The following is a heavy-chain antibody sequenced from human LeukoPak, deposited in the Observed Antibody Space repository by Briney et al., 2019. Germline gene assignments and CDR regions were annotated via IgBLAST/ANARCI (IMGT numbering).Heavy chain of an antibody. CDR1: GGSISSGSYY. CDR3: ARMTPDYLMDY. J-gene: IGHJ4*02. D-gene: IGHD4-11*01. V-gene: IGHV4-61*02. CDR2: IYTSGST. Sequence: SQTLSLTCTVSGGSISSGSYYWSWIRQPAGKGLEWIGRIYTSGSTNYNPSLKSRVTISVDTSKNQFSLKLSSVPAADTAVYYCARMTPDYLMDYWGQGTLVTVSS.